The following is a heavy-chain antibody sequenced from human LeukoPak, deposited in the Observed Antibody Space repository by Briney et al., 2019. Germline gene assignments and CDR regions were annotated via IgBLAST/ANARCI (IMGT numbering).Heavy chain of an antibody. CDR3: ARADRYDFWSGYSSSTPFDY. Sequence: GFLRLSCAASGFTFSSYWMHWVRQAPGKGLVWVSRINSDGSSTSYADSVKGRFTISRDNAKNTLYLQMNSLRAEDTAVYYCARADRYDFWSGYSSSTPFDYWGQGTLVTVSS. V-gene: IGHV3-74*01. CDR1: GFTFSSYW. D-gene: IGHD3-3*01. CDR2: INSDGSST. J-gene: IGHJ4*02.